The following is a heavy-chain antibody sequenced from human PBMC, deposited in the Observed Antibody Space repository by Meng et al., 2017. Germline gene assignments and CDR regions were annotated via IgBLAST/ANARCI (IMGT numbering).Heavy chain of an antibody. V-gene: IGHV7-4-1*02. Sequence: QVQLVHSGSALKKPGASVKVSCKASGYTFSSYAMNWVRQAPGQGLEWMGWINTYTGNSTYAQDFTGRFVFSLDTSVSTAYLQISSLKAEDAAVYYCARDRKQLHYWGQGTLVTVSS. CDR2: INTYTGNS. D-gene: IGHD6-6*01. CDR3: ARDRKQLHY. CDR1: GYTFSSYA. J-gene: IGHJ4*02.